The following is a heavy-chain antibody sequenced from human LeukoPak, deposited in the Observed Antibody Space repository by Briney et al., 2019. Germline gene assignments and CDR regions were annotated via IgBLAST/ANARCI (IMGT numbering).Heavy chain of an antibody. CDR1: GFTFSSYW. Sequence: PGGCLRLSRAASGFTFSSYWMSWVRQAPGKGLEWVATIKQDGSEKSYVDSVKGRFTISRANAKNSLYLQMNSLRAEDTAVYYCARDNGNLAAAGREDAFDIWGQGTMVTVSS. CDR2: IKQDGSEK. J-gene: IGHJ3*02. D-gene: IGHD6-13*01. V-gene: IGHV3-7*01. CDR3: ARDNGNLAAAGREDAFDI.